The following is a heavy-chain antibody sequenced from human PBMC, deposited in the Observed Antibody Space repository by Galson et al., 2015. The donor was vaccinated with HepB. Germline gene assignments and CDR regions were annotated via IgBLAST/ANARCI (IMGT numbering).Heavy chain of an antibody. CDR3: TRAYYDSSGYYSY. D-gene: IGHD3-22*01. CDR2: IRSKAYGGTT. J-gene: IGHJ4*02. CDR1: GFTFGDYA. V-gene: IGHV3-49*03. Sequence: SLRLSCAASGFTFGDYAMSWFRQAPGKGLEWVGFIRSKAYGGTTEYAASVKGRFTISRDDSKSFAYLQMNSLKTEDTATYYCTRAYYDSSGYYSYWGQGTLVTVSS.